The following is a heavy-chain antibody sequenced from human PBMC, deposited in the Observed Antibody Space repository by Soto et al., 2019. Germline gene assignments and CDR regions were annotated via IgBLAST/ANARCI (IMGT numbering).Heavy chain of an antibody. CDR2: MNPNTGNI. V-gene: IGHV1-3*01. Sequence: QVQLVQSGAEVKRPGASVKVSCRASGYTFVDYALHWVRQAPGQGLEWGGWMNPNTGNIKYSHKFEDRVSITRDTVTSTAYMELRGLRSEDTAVYFCTREAIVAENWFDPWGQGTLVTVSS. D-gene: IGHD5-12*01. CDR1: GYTFVDYA. J-gene: IGHJ5*02. CDR3: TREAIVAENWFDP.